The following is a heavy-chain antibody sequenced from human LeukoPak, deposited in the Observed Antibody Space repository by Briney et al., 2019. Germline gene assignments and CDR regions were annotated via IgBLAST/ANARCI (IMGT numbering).Heavy chain of an antibody. CDR3: AKVHGFYYILQH. CDR2: IRYDGSKD. D-gene: IGHD3-10*01. J-gene: IGHJ1*01. Sequence: GGSLRLSCAASGFTFNNYGVHWVRQAAGKGLEWVAFIRYDGSKDYYADSVKGRFTISRDNSKNTLYLQMSSLRPDDTAVYYCAKVHGFYYILQHWGQGTLVTVST. V-gene: IGHV3-30*02. CDR1: GFTFNNYG.